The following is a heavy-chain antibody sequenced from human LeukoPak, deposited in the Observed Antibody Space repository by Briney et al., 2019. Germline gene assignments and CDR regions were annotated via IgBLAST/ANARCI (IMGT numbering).Heavy chain of an antibody. Sequence: GGSLRLSCAASGFTFSSYAMSWVRQAPGKGLEWVSAISGSGGSTYHADSVKGRFTISRDNSKNTLYLQMNSLRAEDTAVYYCARSPGTSWYLAPSSNFDYWGQGTLVTVSS. CDR3: ARSPGTSWYLAPSSNFDY. CDR1: GFTFSSYA. J-gene: IGHJ4*02. V-gene: IGHV3-23*01. D-gene: IGHD6-13*01. CDR2: ISGSGGST.